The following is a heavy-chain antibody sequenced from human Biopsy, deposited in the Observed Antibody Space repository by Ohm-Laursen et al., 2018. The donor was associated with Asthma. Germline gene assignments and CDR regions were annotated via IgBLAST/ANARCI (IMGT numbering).Heavy chain of an antibody. J-gene: IGHJ6*02. D-gene: IGHD3-10*01. CDR2: ISYDGTHE. CDR3: AKVYYGSGSRPSPYGMDV. Sequence: SLRLSCSASGFTFSTYGMHWVRQAPGKGLEWVAVISYDGTHEHYADSVKGRFTISRDNSKNTLYLQMNSLSGEDSAVYYCAKVYYGSGSRPSPYGMDVRGQGTTVTVSS. CDR1: GFTFSTYG. V-gene: IGHV3-30*18.